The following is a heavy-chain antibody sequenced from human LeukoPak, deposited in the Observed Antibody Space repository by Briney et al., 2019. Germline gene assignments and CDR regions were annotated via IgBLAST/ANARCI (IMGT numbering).Heavy chain of an antibody. J-gene: IGHJ4*02. V-gene: IGHV4-39*07. Sequence: PSETLSLTCTVSGGSISSSSYYWGWIRQPPGKGLEWIGRIYTSGSTNYNPSLKSRVTISVDTSKNQFSLKLSSVTAADTAVYYCASTMVRGTDLDYWGQGTLVTVSS. CDR3: ASTMVRGTDLDY. CDR2: IYTSGST. CDR1: GGSISSSSYY. D-gene: IGHD3-10*01.